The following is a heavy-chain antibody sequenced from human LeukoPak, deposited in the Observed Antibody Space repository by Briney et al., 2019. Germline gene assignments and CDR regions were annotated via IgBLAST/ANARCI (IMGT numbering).Heavy chain of an antibody. J-gene: IGHJ2*01. CDR2: IVPIFGTA. D-gene: IGHD3-10*01. CDR3: ATNLWSRGGDYWYFDL. CDR1: GGTFSSYA. Sequence: ASVKVSCKASGGTFSSYAISWVRQAPGQGLEWMGGIVPIFGTADYAQKFQGRVTITADESTSTAYIDLSSLRSEDTALYYCATNLWSRGGDYWYFDLWGRGTLVTVSS. V-gene: IGHV1-69*13.